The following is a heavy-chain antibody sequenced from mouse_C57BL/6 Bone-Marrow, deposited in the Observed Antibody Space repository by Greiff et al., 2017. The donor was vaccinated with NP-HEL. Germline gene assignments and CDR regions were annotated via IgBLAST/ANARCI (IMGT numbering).Heavy chain of an antibody. Sequence: EVQVVESGGDLVKPGGSLKLSCAASGFTFSSYGMSWVRQTPDKRLEWVATISSGGSYTYYPDSVKGRFTISRDNAKNTLYLQRSSLKSEDTAMYYCARPYDYDVAWFAYWGQGTLVTVSA. CDR2: ISSGGSYT. CDR1: GFTFSSYG. D-gene: IGHD2-4*01. CDR3: ARPYDYDVAWFAY. J-gene: IGHJ3*01. V-gene: IGHV5-6*01.